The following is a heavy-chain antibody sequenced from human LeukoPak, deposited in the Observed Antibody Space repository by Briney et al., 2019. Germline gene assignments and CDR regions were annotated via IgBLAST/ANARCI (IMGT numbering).Heavy chain of an antibody. V-gene: IGHV1-2*02. Sequence: ASVTVSCKASGYTFTGYYMHWVRQAPGQGLEWMGWINPNSGGTNYAQKFQGRVTMTRDTSISTAYMELSRLRSDDTAVYYCAGIAAAGPGNFDYWGQGTLVTVSS. CDR3: AGIAAAGPGNFDY. J-gene: IGHJ4*02. D-gene: IGHD6-13*01. CDR2: INPNSGGT. CDR1: GYTFTGYY.